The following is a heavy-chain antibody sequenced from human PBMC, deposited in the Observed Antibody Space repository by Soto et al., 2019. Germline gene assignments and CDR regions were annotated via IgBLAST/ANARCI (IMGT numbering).Heavy chain of an antibody. CDR1: GFTFSDYY. V-gene: IGHV3-11*01. CDR2: ISSSGSTI. Sequence: GGSLRLSCAASGFTFSDYYMSWIRQAPGKGLEWVSYISSSGSTIYYADSVKGRFTISRDNAKNSLYLQMNSLRAEDTAVYYCARDDVDTAMVIRLRKSENFDYWGQGTLVTVSS. J-gene: IGHJ4*02. CDR3: ARDDVDTAMVIRLRKSENFDY. D-gene: IGHD5-18*01.